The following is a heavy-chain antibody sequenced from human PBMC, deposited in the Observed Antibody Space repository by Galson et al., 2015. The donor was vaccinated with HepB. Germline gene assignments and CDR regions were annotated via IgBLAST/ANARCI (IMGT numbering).Heavy chain of an antibody. D-gene: IGHD2-2*01. CDR1: GYTFTSYG. Sequence: SVKVSCKASGYTFTSYGISWVRQAPGQGLEWMGWISAYNGNTNYAQKLQGRVTMTTDTSTSTAYMELRSLRSDDTAVYYCARVLGCSSTSCYPIGYFDLWGRGTLVTVSS. CDR2: ISAYNGNT. V-gene: IGHV1-18*01. CDR3: ARVLGCSSTSCYPIGYFDL. J-gene: IGHJ2*01.